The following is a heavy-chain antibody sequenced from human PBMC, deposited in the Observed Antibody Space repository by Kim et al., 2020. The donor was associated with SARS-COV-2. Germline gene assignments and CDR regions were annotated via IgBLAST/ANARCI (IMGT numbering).Heavy chain of an antibody. CDR3: ARDQPEYGGYLYIFDY. Sequence: ASVKVSCKASGYTFTGYYMHWVRQAPGQGLEWMGWINPNSGGTNYAQKFQGRVTMTRDTSISTAYMELSRLRSDDTAVYYCARDQPEYGGYLYIFDYWGQGTLVTVSS. J-gene: IGHJ4*02. CDR1: GYTFTGYY. CDR2: INPNSGGT. D-gene: IGHD5-12*01. V-gene: IGHV1-2*02.